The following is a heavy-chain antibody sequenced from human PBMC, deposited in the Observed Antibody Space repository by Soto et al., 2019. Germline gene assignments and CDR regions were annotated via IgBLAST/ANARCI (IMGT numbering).Heavy chain of an antibody. Sequence: PSETLSLTCTVSGGSISSSSYYWGRIRQPPGKGLEWIGSIYYSGSTYYNASLKSRVTISVDTSKNQFSLKLSSVTAADTAVYYCARRRDSGSYYKGWFDPWGQGTLVTVSS. V-gene: IGHV4-39*01. CDR3: ARRRDSGSYYKGWFDP. CDR1: GGSISSSSYY. D-gene: IGHD3-10*01. J-gene: IGHJ5*02. CDR2: IYYSGST.